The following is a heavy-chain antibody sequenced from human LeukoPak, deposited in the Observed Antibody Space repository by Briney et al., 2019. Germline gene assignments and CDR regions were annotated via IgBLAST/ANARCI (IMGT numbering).Heavy chain of an antibody. CDR1: GGSISSYY. Sequence: SETLSLTCTVSGGSISSYYWSWIRQPAGKGLEGIGRIYTSGSTNYNPSLKSRVTMSVDTSKNQFSLKLSSVTAADTAVYYCARVSYGDYEDYYYYYMDVWGKGTTVTVSS. CDR3: ARVSYGDYEDYYYYYMDV. CDR2: IYTSGST. V-gene: IGHV4-4*07. J-gene: IGHJ6*03. D-gene: IGHD4-17*01.